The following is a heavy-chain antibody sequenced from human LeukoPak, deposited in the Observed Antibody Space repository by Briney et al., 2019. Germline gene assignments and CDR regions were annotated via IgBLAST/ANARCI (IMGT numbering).Heavy chain of an antibody. V-gene: IGHV4-34*01. Sequence: PSETLSLTCAVYGGSFSGYYWSWIRQPPEKGLEWIGEINHSGSTNYNPSLKSRVTISVDTSKNQFSLKMSSVTAADTAVYYCARQSSTGLAYWGQGTLVTVSS. J-gene: IGHJ4*02. CDR3: ARQSSTGLAY. D-gene: IGHD1-1*01. CDR1: GGSFSGYY. CDR2: INHSGST.